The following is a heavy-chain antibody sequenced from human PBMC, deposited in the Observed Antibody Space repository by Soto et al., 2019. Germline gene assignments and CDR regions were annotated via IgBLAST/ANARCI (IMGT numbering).Heavy chain of an antibody. J-gene: IGHJ4*02. D-gene: IGHD5-12*01. V-gene: IGHV3-33*01. CDR2: IWYDGSNK. CDR1: GFTFSRHG. CDR3: ARDEEMATFSFFDY. Sequence: QVQLVESGGGVVQPGRSLRLSCAASGFTFSRHGMHWVRQAPGKGLEWVAVIWYDGSNKYYADSVKGRFTISRDNSKNTLYLQMNSLRAEDTAVYYCARDEEMATFSFFDYWGQGTLVTVSS.